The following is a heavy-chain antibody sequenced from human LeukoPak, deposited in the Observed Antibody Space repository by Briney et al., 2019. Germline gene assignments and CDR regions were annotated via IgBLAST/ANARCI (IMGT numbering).Heavy chain of an antibody. CDR3: AKGSGYDSSGYYWVY. J-gene: IGHJ4*02. Sequence: GRSLRLSCAASGFTFSSYAMHWVRQAPGKGLEWVAVISYDGSNKYYADSVKGRFTISRDNSKNTLYLQMHSLRAEDTAIYYCAKGSGYDSSGYYWVYWGQGTLVTVSS. V-gene: IGHV3-30*04. CDR1: GFTFSSYA. D-gene: IGHD3-22*01. CDR2: ISYDGSNK.